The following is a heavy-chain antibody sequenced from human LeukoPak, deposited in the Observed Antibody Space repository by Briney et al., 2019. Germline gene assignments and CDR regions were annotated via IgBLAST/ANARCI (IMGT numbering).Heavy chain of an antibody. CDR3: ARGAIAAQYYYGMDV. V-gene: IGHV4-31*03. D-gene: IGHD6-6*01. J-gene: IGHJ6*02. Sequence: SETLSLTCTVSGGSISIGGYCWSWIRQHPGKGREWIGYIYYSGSTYYNPSLKGRVTISVDTSKNQFSLKLSSVTAADTAVYYCARGAIAAQYYYGMDVWGQGTTVTVSS. CDR2: IYYSGST. CDR1: GGSISIGGYC.